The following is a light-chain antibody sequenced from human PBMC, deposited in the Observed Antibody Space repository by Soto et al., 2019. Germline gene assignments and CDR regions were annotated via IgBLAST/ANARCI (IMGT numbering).Light chain of an antibody. Sequence: DIQMTQSPSSLSASVGDRVTITCQASQDSSKLINWYQHKPGKAPQIVIYDASKLEPGAPLRFSGTGSGKDFTFTISNLQPEDIATYYCQQFDSFPRTFGHGTKVEIK. J-gene: IGKJ1*01. CDR1: QDSSKL. CDR2: DAS. CDR3: QQFDSFPRT. V-gene: IGKV1-33*01.